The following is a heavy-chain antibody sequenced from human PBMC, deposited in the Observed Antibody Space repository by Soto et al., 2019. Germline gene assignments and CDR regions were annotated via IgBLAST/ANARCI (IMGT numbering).Heavy chain of an antibody. CDR1: GGSISSYY. J-gene: IGHJ4*02. Sequence: PSETLSLTCTVSGGSISSYYWSWIRQPPGKGLEWIGYIYYSGSTNYNPSLKSRVTISVDTSKNQFSLKLSSVTAADTAVYYCERRFYSNYGRAGFDYWGQGTLVTVSS. D-gene: IGHD4-4*01. CDR2: IYYSGST. V-gene: IGHV4-59*08. CDR3: ERRFYSNYGRAGFDY.